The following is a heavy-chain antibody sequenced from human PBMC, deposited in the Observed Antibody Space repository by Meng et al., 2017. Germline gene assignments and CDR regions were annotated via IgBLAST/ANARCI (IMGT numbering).Heavy chain of an antibody. Sequence: GGSLRLSCAASGFTFSSYEMNWVRQAPGKGLEWVSYISSSGSTIYYADSVKGRFTISRDNAKNSLYLQMNSLRAEDTAVYYCARSRHLWLLDYWGQGTLVTVSS. CDR3: ARSRHLWLLDY. CDR1: GFTFSSYE. D-gene: IGHD5-24*01. V-gene: IGHV3-48*03. J-gene: IGHJ4*02. CDR2: ISSSGSTI.